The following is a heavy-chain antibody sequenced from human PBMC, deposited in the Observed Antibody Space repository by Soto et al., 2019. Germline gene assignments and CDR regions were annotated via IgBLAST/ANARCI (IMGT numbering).Heavy chain of an antibody. D-gene: IGHD3-3*01. V-gene: IGHV3-30*18. CDR2: ISYDGSQK. CDR1: GFNFENYG. Sequence: AGGSLRLSCAASGFNFENYGIHWVRQAPSQGLEWVAFISYDGSQKFYGDSVRGRFTVNKDDSKNMVYLEMIDLRREDTALYYCAKHIAIFGVITRRAMDVWGQGTTVTVSS. CDR3: AKHIAIFGVITRRAMDV. J-gene: IGHJ6*02.